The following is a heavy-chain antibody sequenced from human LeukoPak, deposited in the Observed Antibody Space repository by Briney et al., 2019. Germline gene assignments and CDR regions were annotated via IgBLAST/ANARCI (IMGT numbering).Heavy chain of an antibody. V-gene: IGHV3-30*03. D-gene: IGHD3-16*02. CDR2: ISYDGSNK. J-gene: IGHJ4*02. CDR3: ARASPYYDYVWGSYPDY. CDR1: GFTFSSYG. Sequence: GGSLRLSCAASGFTFSSYGMHWVRQAPGKGLEWVAVISYDGSNKYYADSVKGRFTISRDNSKNTLYLQMNSLRAEDTAVYYCARASPYYDYVWGSYPDYWGQGTLVTVSS.